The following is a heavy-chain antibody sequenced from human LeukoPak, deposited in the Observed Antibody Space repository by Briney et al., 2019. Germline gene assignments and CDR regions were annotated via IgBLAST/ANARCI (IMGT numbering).Heavy chain of an antibody. CDR2: IYYSGST. J-gene: IGHJ1*01. CDR3: ARARSRWSYDSSGLYFQH. CDR1: GGSISGYY. D-gene: IGHD3-22*01. V-gene: IGHV4-59*12. Sequence: SETLSLTCAVSGGSISGYYWSWVRQPPGKGLEWIGYIYYSGSTSYNPSLKSRFTISIDTSKNQFSLKLSSVTAADTAVYYCARARSRWSYDSSGLYFQHWGQGTLVTVSS.